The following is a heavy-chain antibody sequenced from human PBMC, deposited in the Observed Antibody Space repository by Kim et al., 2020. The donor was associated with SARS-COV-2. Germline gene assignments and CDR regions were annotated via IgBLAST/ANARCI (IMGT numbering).Heavy chain of an antibody. Sequence: SETLSLTCTVSGGSISSYYWSWIRQPPGKGLEWIGYIYYSGSTNYNPSLKSRVTISVDTSKNQFSLKLSSVTAADTAVYYCARAGGWYESYYYYYYGMDVWGQGTTVTVSS. D-gene: IGHD6-19*01. J-gene: IGHJ6*02. CDR3: ARAGGWYESYYYYYYGMDV. CDR2: IYYSGST. CDR1: GGSISSYY. V-gene: IGHV4-59*01.